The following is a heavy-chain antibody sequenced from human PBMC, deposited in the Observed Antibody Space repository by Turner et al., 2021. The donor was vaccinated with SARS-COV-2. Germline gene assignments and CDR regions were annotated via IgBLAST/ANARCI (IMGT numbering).Heavy chain of an antibody. V-gene: IGHV4-39*01. J-gene: IGHJ6*02. CDR3: ARLMDTAMDYYGTDV. CDR2: IYYSGSA. CDR1: GCSIRSSSYY. Sequence: QLQLQESGPGLVKPSETLSLTCTVSGCSIRSSSYYWGWIRQPPGKGLEWIGNIYYSGSAYYNPSLKSRVTISVDPSKNQFSLKLTSVTAADTAVYYCARLMDTAMDYYGTDVWGQGTTVTVS. D-gene: IGHD5-18*01.